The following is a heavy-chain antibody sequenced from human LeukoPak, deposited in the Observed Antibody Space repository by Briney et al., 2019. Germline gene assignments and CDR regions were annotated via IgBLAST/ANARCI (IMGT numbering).Heavy chain of an antibody. Sequence: SGGSLRLSCGASGFKFSSFWMSWVRQAPGKGLEWVSVIYSDGSTYYTDSVKGRFAISRDNSKNTLYLQMNSLRPEDTAVYYCARDQRSESYYPWGWFDPWGQGTLVTVSS. D-gene: IGHD1-26*01. CDR2: IYSDGST. CDR3: ARDQRSESYYPWGWFDP. CDR1: GFKFSSFW. J-gene: IGHJ5*02. V-gene: IGHV3-66*02.